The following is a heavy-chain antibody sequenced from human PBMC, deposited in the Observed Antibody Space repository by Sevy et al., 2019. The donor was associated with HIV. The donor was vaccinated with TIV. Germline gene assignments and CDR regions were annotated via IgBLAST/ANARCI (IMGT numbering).Heavy chain of an antibody. CDR3: TTDRDYGDFKGGLDY. CDR1: GFSFTNAW. Sequence: GGSLRLSCAASGFSFTNAWMGWVRQAPGKGLEWVGRIRSNTDRGTTEYAAPLKGRFTISRDDSKNTVYLQMNILKTADTAWYSCTTDRDYGDFKGGLDYWGQGTLVTVSS. V-gene: IGHV3-15*01. D-gene: IGHD2-21*02. J-gene: IGHJ4*02. CDR2: IRSNTDRGTT.